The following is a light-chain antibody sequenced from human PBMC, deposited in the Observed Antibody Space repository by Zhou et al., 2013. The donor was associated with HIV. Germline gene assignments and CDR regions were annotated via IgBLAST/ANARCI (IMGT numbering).Light chain of an antibody. CDR1: QSVSSNY. J-gene: IGKJ2*01. V-gene: IGKV3-20*01. CDR3: QQYGESPFT. Sequence: EFVLTQSPGTLSLSPGERATLSRRTSQSVSSNYLAWYQQKPGQAPRLLIYGASSRATGIPDRFSGSGSGTDFTLTISKLEPEDFAVYFCQQYGESPFTFGQGTKLEIK. CDR2: GAS.